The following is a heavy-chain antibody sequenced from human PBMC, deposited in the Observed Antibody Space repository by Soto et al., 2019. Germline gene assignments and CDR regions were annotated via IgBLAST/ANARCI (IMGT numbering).Heavy chain of an antibody. CDR3: ARVMSYYYYYGMDV. CDR1: GGSISSGGYS. Sequence: SETLSLTCAVSGGSISSGGYSWSWIRQPPGKGLEWIGHIYHSGSTYYNPSLKSRVTISVDRSKNQFSLKLSSVTAADTAVYYCARVMSYYYYYGMDVWGQGTTVTVSS. V-gene: IGHV4-30-2*01. CDR2: IYHSGST. J-gene: IGHJ6*02. D-gene: IGHD3-16*01.